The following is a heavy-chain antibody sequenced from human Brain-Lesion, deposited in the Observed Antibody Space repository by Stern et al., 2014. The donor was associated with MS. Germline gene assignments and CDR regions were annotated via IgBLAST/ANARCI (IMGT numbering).Heavy chain of an antibody. CDR1: GYTFTGYY. CDR3: ATYYYDATGYNDF. J-gene: IGHJ4*02. V-gene: IGHV1-2*04. Sequence: QVQLVQSGAEVKKTGASVKVSCKASGYTFTGYYMHWVRQAPGQGLEWMGWINPKSGGTNYAQKFQGWVTMTRDTSINTAYMELSRLRSDDTAVYYCATYYYDATGYNDFWGQGTLVTVSS. CDR2: INPKSGGT. D-gene: IGHD3-22*01.